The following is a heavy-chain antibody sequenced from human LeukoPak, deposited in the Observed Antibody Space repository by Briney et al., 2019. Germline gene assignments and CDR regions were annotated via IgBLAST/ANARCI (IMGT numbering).Heavy chain of an antibody. Sequence: GGSLRLSCAASGFTFSSYEMNWVRQAPGKGLEWVSYISSSGSTIYYADSVKGRFTISRDNSKNTLYLQMNSLRADDTAIYYCAKGAYHDDWGQGTLVTVSS. CDR2: ISSSGSTI. J-gene: IGHJ4*02. CDR1: GFTFSSYE. V-gene: IGHV3-48*03. D-gene: IGHD3-3*01. CDR3: AKGAYHDD.